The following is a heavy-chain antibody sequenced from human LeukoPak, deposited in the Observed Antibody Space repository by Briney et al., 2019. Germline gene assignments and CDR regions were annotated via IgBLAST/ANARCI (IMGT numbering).Heavy chain of an antibody. J-gene: IGHJ4*02. D-gene: IGHD5-18*01. V-gene: IGHV3-48*03. CDR1: GFIFSDYE. Sequence: PGGSLRLSCAASGFIFSDYEMHWVRQAPGKGLEWISYISASRGTIFYADSVKGRFTISRDDAKTLYLQMDSLRAEDTALYYCARGSRGYTYGPAVHWGRGTRVIVSS. CDR3: ARGSRGYTYGPAVH. CDR2: ISASRGTI.